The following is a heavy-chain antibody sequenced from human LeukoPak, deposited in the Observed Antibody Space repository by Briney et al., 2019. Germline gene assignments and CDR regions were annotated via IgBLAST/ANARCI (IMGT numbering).Heavy chain of an antibody. CDR3: AKSVVATRYLVDY. J-gene: IGHJ4*02. Sequence: GRSLRLSCAASGFTFSSYGMHWVRQAPGKGLEWVAVISYDGSNKYYADSVKGRFTTSRDNSKNTLYLQMNSLRAEDTAVYYCAKSVVATRYLVDYWGQGTLVTVSS. CDR2: ISYDGSNK. V-gene: IGHV3-30*18. CDR1: GFTFSSYG. D-gene: IGHD5-12*01.